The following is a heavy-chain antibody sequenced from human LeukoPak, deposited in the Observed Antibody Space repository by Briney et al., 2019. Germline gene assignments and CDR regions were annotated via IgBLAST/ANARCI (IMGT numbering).Heavy chain of an antibody. CDR3: AIEEYSSSSGLDY. J-gene: IGHJ4*02. D-gene: IGHD6-6*01. CDR2: INPNSGGT. V-gene: IGHV1-2*02. Sequence: ASVKVSCKASGYTFTGYYMHWVRQAPGQGLEWMGWINPNSGGTNYAQKFQGRVTMTRDTSISTAYMELSRLRCDDTAVYYCAIEEYSSSSGLDYWGQGTLLTVSS. CDR1: GYTFTGYY.